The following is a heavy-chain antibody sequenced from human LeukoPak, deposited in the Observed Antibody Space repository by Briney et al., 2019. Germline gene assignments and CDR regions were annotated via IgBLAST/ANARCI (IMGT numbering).Heavy chain of an antibody. V-gene: IGHV3-23*01. CDR3: AKASGDGSNYYFDS. J-gene: IGHJ4*02. Sequence: GGSLRLSCAASGFTFSNYAMSWVRQAPGKGPEWVSAISGSSGGTYYADSVKGRFTISRDNSKNTLYLQMNSLRAEDTAVYYCAKASGDGSNYYFDSWGQGTLVTVSS. CDR2: ISGSSGGT. D-gene: IGHD5-24*01. CDR1: GFTFSNYA.